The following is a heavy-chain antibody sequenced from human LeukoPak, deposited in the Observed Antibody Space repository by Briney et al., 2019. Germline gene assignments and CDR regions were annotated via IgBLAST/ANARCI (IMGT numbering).Heavy chain of an antibody. CDR1: RFSISNYA. V-gene: IGHV3-30-3*01. D-gene: IGHD3-9*01. J-gene: IGHJ4*02. CDR3: ARGRGWLLGDYFDY. Sequence: PTLSSAATRFSISNYALHRVRHAPDTALEWKQVITYDGSNNYYADSVKGRFTISRDNSKNTLYLQMNSLRAEDTAVYYCARGRGWLLGDYFDYWGQGTLVAVSS. CDR2: ITYDGSNN.